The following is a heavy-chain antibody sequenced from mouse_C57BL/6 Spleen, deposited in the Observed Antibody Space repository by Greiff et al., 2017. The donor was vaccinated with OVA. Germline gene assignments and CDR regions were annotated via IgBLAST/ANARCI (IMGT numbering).Heavy chain of an antibody. CDR3: ARGGSSVYFDY. Sequence: VQLQQPGAELVRPGSSVKLSCKASGYTFTSYWMHWVKQRPIQGLEWIGNIDPSDSETHYNQKFKDKATLTVDKSSSTAYMQLSSLTSEDSAVYYCARGGSSVYFDYWGQGTTLTVSS. CDR2: IDPSDSET. D-gene: IGHD1-3*01. J-gene: IGHJ2*01. CDR1: GYTFTSYW. V-gene: IGHV1-52*01.